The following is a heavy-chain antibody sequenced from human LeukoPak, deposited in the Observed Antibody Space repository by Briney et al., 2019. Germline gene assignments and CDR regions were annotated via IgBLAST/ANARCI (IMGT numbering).Heavy chain of an antibody. CDR1: GYSISSGYY. J-gene: IGHJ4*02. CDR3: ARVSWGVYGSYQEATHFDY. D-gene: IGHD1-26*01. CDR2: IYHSGST. V-gene: IGHV4-38-2*02. Sequence: SETLSLTCIVSGYSISSGYYWGWIRQPPGKGLEWIGSIYHSGSTYYNPSLKSRVTISVDTSKNQFSLKLRSVTAADTAVYYCARVSWGVYGSYQEATHFDYWGQGTLVTVSS.